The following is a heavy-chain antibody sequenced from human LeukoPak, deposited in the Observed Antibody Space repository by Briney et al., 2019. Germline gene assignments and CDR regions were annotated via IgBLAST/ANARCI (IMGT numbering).Heavy chain of an antibody. CDR3: ARFDFAWDTHGMDAFDL. CDR1: GFSISRGFS. Sequence: PSETLSLTCAVFGFSISRGFSWGWVRQPPGKGLEWLANIHHSGTTYFSPSLRSRLSISSDPSENKFSLKLSSVTAEDTAVYFCARFDFAWDTHGMDAFDLWGQGTAVTVSS. J-gene: IGHJ3*01. CDR2: IHHSGTT. V-gene: IGHV4-38-2*01. D-gene: IGHD3-16*01.